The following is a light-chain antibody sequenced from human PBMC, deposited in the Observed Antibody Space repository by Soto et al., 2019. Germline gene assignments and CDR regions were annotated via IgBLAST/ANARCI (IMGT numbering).Light chain of an antibody. CDR3: QTWDTGIHVV. J-gene: IGLJ2*01. Sequence: QLVLTQSPSASASLGASVKLTCTLSSGHSNYAIAWHQQQPEKGPRYLMRLNSDGSHSKGDGIPDRFSGSSSGAERYLTISSLQSDDEADYYCQTWDTGIHVVFGGGTKLTVL. CDR2: LNSDGSH. CDR1: SGHSNYA. V-gene: IGLV4-69*01.